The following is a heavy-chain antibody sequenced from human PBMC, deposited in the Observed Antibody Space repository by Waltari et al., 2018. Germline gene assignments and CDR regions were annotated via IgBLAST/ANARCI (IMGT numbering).Heavy chain of an antibody. V-gene: IGHV3-43*01. D-gene: IGHD3-10*01. CDR1: GFRFDDYI. Sequence: EVQLVESGGVVVQPGGSLRLSCAASGFRFDDYIMHWVRQAPGKGLEWVSLITWNGDHLKYAESVKGRFTISRDRSKNSLHLQMHNLRSEDTALYYCAKGLIKKSALNYLDTWGRGTLVTVSS. CDR2: ITWNGDHL. CDR3: AKGLIKKSALNYLDT. J-gene: IGHJ5*02.